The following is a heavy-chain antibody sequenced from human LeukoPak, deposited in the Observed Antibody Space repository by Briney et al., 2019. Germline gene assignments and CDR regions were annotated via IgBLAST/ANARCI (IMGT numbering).Heavy chain of an antibody. V-gene: IGHV3-30*18. CDR1: GFTFDDYG. D-gene: IGHD4-17*01. CDR2: ISYDGSNK. CDR3: AKGGADYGEYDY. J-gene: IGHJ4*02. Sequence: GGSLRLSCAASGFTFDDYGMSWVRQAPGKGLEWVAVISYDGSNKYYADSVKGRFTISRDNSKSTLYLQMNSLRAEDTAVYYCAKGGADYGEYDYWGQGTLVTVSS.